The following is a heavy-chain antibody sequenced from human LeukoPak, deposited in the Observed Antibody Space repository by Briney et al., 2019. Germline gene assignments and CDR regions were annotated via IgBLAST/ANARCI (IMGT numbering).Heavy chain of an antibody. V-gene: IGHV3-21*06. D-gene: IGHD3-10*01. CDR2: TDYRGSYI. CDR1: GFSFSNYG. Sequence: PGGALRLSCAASGFSFSNYGMKWVRPAPGEGLEGGSFTDYRGSYIYYGDSVKGRFTISRDNAKNLLFLQMNGLRAEDTAVYYCARGRSITLLRGVAMSDGFDIWGQGAMVAVSS. J-gene: IGHJ3*02. CDR3: ARGRSITLLRGVAMSDGFDI.